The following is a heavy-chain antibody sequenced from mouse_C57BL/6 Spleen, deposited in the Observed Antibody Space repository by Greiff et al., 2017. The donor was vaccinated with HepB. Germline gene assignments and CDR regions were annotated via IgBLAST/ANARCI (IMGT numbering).Heavy chain of an antibody. D-gene: IGHD1-1*01. V-gene: IGHV1-80*01. Sequence: VKLQQSGAELVKPGASVKISCKASGYAFSSYWMNWVKQRPGKGLEWIGQIYPGDGDTNYKGKFKGKATLTADKSSSTAYMQLSSLTSEDSAVYFCARRDYGSSYDYWGQGTTLTVSS. CDR2: IYPGDGDT. CDR3: ARRDYGSSYDY. CDR1: GYAFSSYW. J-gene: IGHJ2*01.